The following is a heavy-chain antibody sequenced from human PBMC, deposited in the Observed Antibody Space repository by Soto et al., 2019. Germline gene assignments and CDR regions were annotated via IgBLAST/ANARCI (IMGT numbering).Heavy chain of an antibody. CDR1: GFTFSSYA. J-gene: IGHJ6*02. CDR2: ISYDGSNK. V-gene: IGHV3-30-3*01. CDR3: ARGRSWYNYYGMDV. Sequence: GGSLRLSCAASGFTFSSYAMHWVRQAPGKGLEWVAVISYDGSNKYYADSVKGRFTISRDNSKNTLYLQMNSLRAEDTAVYYCARGRSWYNYYGMDVWGQGTTVTVSS. D-gene: IGHD6-13*01.